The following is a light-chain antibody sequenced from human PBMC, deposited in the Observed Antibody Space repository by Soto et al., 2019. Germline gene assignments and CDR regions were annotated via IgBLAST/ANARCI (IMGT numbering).Light chain of an antibody. CDR3: QQSYSTPRT. CDR1: QSISSY. CDR2: AAS. Sequence: DIQMTQSPSSLSASVGDRVTITCRASQSISSYLNWYQQKPGKAPKLLIYAASSLQSGVPSRFSGSGSGTDFTLTISSLQPEDFATYYCQQSYSTPRTFGQGTKGAIK. V-gene: IGKV1-39*01. J-gene: IGKJ1*01.